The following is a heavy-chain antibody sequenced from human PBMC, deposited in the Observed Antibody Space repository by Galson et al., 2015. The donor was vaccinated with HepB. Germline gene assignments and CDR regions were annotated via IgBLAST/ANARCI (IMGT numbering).Heavy chain of an antibody. Sequence: SLRLSCAASGFTFRDYYMTWIRQAPGKGLEWLSYISSSSSAIYYADSVKGRFTVSRDSAKNSMYLQMNSLRGEDTAVYYCARDRLGDYSMDVWGQGTTVTVSS. CDR2: ISSSSSAI. CDR3: ARDRLGDYSMDV. CDR1: GFTFRDYY. V-gene: IGHV3-11*04. J-gene: IGHJ6*02. D-gene: IGHD3-16*01.